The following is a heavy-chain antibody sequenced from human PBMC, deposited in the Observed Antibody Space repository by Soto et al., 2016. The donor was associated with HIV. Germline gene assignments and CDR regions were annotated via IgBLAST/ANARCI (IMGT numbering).Heavy chain of an antibody. CDR2: VYYSGST. V-gene: IGHV4-39*01. CDR1: GGSISSSGYY. D-gene: IGHD6-6*01. Sequence: QLQLQESGPGLVKPSETLSLICTVSGGSISSSGYYWGWIRRPPGKGLEWIGSVYYSGSTYYNPSLKSRITISVDTSKNQFSLNLRSVTAADTALYYCARHMSVRGSSVHFGYWGQGTLVSVSS. CDR3: ARHMSVRGSSVHFGY. J-gene: IGHJ4*02.